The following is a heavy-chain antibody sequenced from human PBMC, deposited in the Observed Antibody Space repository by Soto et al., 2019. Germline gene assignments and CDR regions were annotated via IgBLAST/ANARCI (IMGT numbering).Heavy chain of an antibody. D-gene: IGHD3-10*01. CDR2: INPNSGGT. J-gene: IGHJ4*02. CDR1: GYTFTGYY. CDR3: ARGGALWFGELLSPHDY. V-gene: IGHV1-2*04. Sequence: ASVKVSFKASGYTFTGYYMHWVRQAPGQGLEWMGWINPNSGGTNYAQKFQGWVTMTRDTSISTAYMELSRLRSDDTAVYYCARGGALWFGELLSPHDYWGQGTLVTVSS.